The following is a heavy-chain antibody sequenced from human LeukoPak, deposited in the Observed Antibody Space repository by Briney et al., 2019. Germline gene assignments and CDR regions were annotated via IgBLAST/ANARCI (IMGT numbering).Heavy chain of an antibody. CDR2: INSDGSST. Sequence: GGSLRLSCAASGFTFSSYWMHWVRQAPGKGLVWVSRINSDGSSTSYADSVKGRFTISRDNAKNTLYLQMNSLRAEDTAVYYCASNDFWSGYPYWGQGTLVTVSS. D-gene: IGHD3-3*01. CDR1: GFTFSSYW. CDR3: ASNDFWSGYPY. J-gene: IGHJ4*02. V-gene: IGHV3-74*01.